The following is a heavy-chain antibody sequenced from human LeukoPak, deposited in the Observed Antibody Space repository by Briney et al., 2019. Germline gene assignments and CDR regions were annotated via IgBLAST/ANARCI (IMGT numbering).Heavy chain of an antibody. CDR2: INHSGST. V-gene: IGHV4-34*01. D-gene: IGHD3-10*01. CDR1: GGSFSGYY. Sequence: SETLSLTCAVYGGSFSGYYWSWIRQPPGKGLEWIGEINHSGSTNYNPSLKSRATISVDTSKNQFSLKLSSVTAADTAVYYCARRVTTMVRGVIISYYYYYYMDVWGKGTTVTISS. J-gene: IGHJ6*03. CDR3: ARRVTTMVRGVIISYYYYYYMDV.